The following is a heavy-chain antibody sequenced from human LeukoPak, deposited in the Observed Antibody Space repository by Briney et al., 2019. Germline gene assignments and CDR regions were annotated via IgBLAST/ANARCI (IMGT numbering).Heavy chain of an antibody. Sequence: GGSLRLSCEASGFTFSTYWMTLVRQAPGKGPEWVANIKHGGSEKYYVDSVKGRFTISRDNAKNSLYLQMNSLRDEDTAVYYCARSGVKHACDVWGQGTMVTVSS. CDR3: ARSGVKHACDV. CDR2: IKHGGSEK. D-gene: IGHD3-10*01. J-gene: IGHJ3*01. CDR1: GFTFSTYW. V-gene: IGHV3-7*04.